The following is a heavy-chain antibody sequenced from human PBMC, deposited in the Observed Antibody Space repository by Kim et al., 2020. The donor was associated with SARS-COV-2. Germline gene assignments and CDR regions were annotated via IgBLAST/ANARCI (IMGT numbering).Heavy chain of an antibody. D-gene: IGHD3-10*01. V-gene: IGHV3-72*01. CDR3: TRGGSGSSKGYFQF. CDR1: GFTFSDYY. J-gene: IGHJ1*01. CDR2: SRDKTNRYTT. Sequence: GGSLRLSCTASGFTFSDYYMDWVRQAPGKGLEWVGRSRDKTNRYTTEYAASVRGRFIISRDDSKNSLYLQMNSLKTDDTAVYYCTRGGSGSSKGYFQFWGQGTLAIVSS.